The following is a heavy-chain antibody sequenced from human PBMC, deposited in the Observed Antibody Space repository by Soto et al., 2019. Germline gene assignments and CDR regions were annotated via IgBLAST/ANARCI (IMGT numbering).Heavy chain of an antibody. J-gene: IGHJ5*02. CDR2: ITPFNGNT. CDR1: GYTFTYRY. CDR3: AIVVAGRRNGAWFDP. V-gene: IGHV1-45*02. Sequence: QMQLVQSGAEVKKTGSSVKVSCKASGYTFTYRYLHWVRQAPGQALEWMGWITPFNGNTNYAQKFQDRVTITRDRSMSTAYMELSSLRSEDTAMYYCAIVVAGRRNGAWFDPWGQGTLVTVSS. D-gene: IGHD6-19*01.